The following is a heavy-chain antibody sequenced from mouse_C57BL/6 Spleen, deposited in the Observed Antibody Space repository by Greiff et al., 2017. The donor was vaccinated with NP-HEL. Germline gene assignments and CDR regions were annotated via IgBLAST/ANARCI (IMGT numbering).Heavy chain of an antibody. CDR3: TRWGLRRRNFDY. D-gene: IGHD2-2*01. CDR2: IDPETGGT. CDR1: GYTFTDYE. J-gene: IGHJ2*01. V-gene: IGHV1-15*01. Sequence: VQLQQSGAELVRPGASVTLSCKASGYTFTDYEMHWVKQTPVHGLEWIGAIDPETGGTAYNQKFTGKAILTADKSSSTAYMELRSLTSEDSAVYYCTRWGLRRRNFDYWGQGTTLTVSS.